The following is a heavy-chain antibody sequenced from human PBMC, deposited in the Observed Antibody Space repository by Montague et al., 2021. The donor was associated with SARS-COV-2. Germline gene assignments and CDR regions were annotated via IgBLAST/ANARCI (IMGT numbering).Heavy chain of an antibody. V-gene: IGHV4-4*07. CDR2: IYPSGRT. CDR3: ARDHMTILVMVYYYGMDV. J-gene: IGHJ6*02. CDR1: GGSISSYY. D-gene: IGHD2-8*02. Sequence: SETLSLTCTVSGGSISSYYWCWSRQPAGKGLEWIGRIYPSGRTKXNPSLQSRVTMSVDTSKNKFSLKLSSVTAAATAVYYCARDHMTILVMVYYYGMDVWGPGTTVTVSS.